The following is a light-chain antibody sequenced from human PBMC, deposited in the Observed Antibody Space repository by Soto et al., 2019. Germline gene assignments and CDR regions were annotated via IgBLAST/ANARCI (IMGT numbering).Light chain of an antibody. V-gene: IGKV3-11*01. CDR2: DTS. Sequence: EIVLTQSPATLSLSPGERATLSCRASQSVGNFIAWYQQKPGQAPRLLIYDTSNRFTGIPARFSGSGSGTDFTLTINSLESEDSAVFYCQQRSAWPLTFGGGIRVEIK. J-gene: IGKJ4*01. CDR1: QSVGNF. CDR3: QQRSAWPLT.